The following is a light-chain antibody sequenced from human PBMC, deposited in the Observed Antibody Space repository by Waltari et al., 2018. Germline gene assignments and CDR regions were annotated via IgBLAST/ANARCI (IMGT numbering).Light chain of an antibody. V-gene: IGKV3-20*01. J-gene: IGKJ4*01. CDR2: ITY. CDR3: QQYDGIVVT. CDR1: QTVSTIA. Sequence: EIVLTQSPGTLSLSQGDRATISCRASQTVSTIALSWYQQKPGHAPRVLIYITYNRANGIPDRFSGSGSGTDFTLTINRLAPEDFAMYYCQQYDGIVVTFGGGTKVEI.